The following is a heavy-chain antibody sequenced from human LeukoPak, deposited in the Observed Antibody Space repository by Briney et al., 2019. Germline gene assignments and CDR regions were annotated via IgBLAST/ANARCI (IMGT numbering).Heavy chain of an antibody. CDR3: ARGTTIFGVAPYYFDC. CDR2: INPSGGST. J-gene: IGHJ4*02. CDR1: GYTFTSYY. Sequence: ASVKVSCKASGYTFTSYYMHWVRQAPGQGLEWMGIINPSGGSTYYAQKFQGRVTMTRDMSTNTVYMELSSLRSDDTAVYYCARGTTIFGVAPYYFDCWGQGTLVTVSS. V-gene: IGHV1-46*01. D-gene: IGHD3-3*01.